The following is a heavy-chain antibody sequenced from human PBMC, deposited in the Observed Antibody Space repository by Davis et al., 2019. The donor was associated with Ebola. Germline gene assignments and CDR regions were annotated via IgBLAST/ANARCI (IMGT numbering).Heavy chain of an antibody. J-gene: IGHJ5*02. V-gene: IGHV4-4*02. Sequence: MPSETLSLTCAVSGGSISSSNWWSWVRQPPGKGLEWIGEIYHSGSTNYNPSLKSRVTISVDTSKNQFSLKLSSVTAADTAVYYCARARPYWFDPWGQGTLVTVSS. CDR3: ARARPYWFDP. CDR1: GGSISSSNW. CDR2: IYHSGST.